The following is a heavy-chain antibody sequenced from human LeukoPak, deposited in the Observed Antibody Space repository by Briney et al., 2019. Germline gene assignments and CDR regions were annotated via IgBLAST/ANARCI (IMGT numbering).Heavy chain of an antibody. J-gene: IGHJ5*02. CDR1: GYTFTSYG. D-gene: IGHD6-19*01. V-gene: IGHV1-18*01. CDR2: ISAYNGNT. Sequence: ASVKVSCKASGYTFTSYGISWVRQAPGQGLEWMGWISAYNGNTNYAQKLQGRVTMTTDTSTSTAYMELRSLRSDDTAVYYCARDTPDDHSSGWYWLWFDPWGQGTLVTVSS. CDR3: ARDTPDDHSSGWYWLWFDP.